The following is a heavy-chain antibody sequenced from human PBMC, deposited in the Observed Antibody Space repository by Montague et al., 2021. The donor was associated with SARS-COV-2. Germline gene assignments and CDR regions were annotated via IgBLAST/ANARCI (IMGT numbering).Heavy chain of an antibody. Sequence: TLSLTCTVSIGSISSGSYYWSWIRQPAGKGLEWIGRIYTSGNTNYNPSLKSRVTISVDTSKNQFSLKLSSVTAADTAVYYCARDGYSSGWNGLHWFDPGGQGTLVTVSS. V-gene: IGHV4-61*02. J-gene: IGHJ5*02. CDR2: IYTSGNT. CDR1: IGSISSGSYY. CDR3: ARDGYSSGWNGLHWFDP. D-gene: IGHD6-25*01.